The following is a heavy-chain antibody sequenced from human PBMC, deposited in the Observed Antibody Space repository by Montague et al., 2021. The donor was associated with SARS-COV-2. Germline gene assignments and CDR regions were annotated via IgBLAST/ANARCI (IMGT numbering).Heavy chain of an antibody. CDR1: GGSISSDDSY. CDR2: ISYSGRT. D-gene: IGHD6-13*01. CDR3: ARMYVPAHGTSAASYSDY. V-gene: IGHV4-31*03. Sequence: TLSLTCIVSGGSISSDDSYWTWIRPHPGKGLEWIGYISYSGRTSYNVSLKSRLTISADTSDNQFSLKLTSMTAADTAVYYCARMYVPAHGTSAASYSDYWGRGTLVTVSS. J-gene: IGHJ4*02.